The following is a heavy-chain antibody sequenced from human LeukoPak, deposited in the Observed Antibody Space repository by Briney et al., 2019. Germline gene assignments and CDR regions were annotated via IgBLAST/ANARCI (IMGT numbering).Heavy chain of an antibody. CDR3: ARQEIEVDDAFDI. Sequence: SQTLSLTCAISGDTVSRNTAAWNWIRQSPSRGLEWLGRTYHRSKWYNDYAVSVKSRITVNPDTSKNQFSLQLKSVTPEGTAVYFCARQEIEVDDAFDIWGQGTMVTVSS. D-gene: IGHD3-22*01. J-gene: IGHJ3*02. V-gene: IGHV6-1*01. CDR2: TYHRSKWYN. CDR1: GDTVSRNTAA.